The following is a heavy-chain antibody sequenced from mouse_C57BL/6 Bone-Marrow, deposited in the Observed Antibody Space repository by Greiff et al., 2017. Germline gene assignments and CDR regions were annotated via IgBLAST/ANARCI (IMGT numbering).Heavy chain of an antibody. CDR1: GYTFTSYW. V-gene: IGHV1-52*01. CDR3: ARGPHYYGRGYYFDY. J-gene: IGHJ2*01. CDR2: IDPSDSET. Sequence: VQLQQSGAELVRPGSSVKLSCKASGYTFTSYWMHWVKQRPIQGLEWIGNIDPSDSETHYNQKFKDKATLTVDKSSSTAYMQLSSLTSEDSAVYYCARGPHYYGRGYYFDYWGQGTTLTVSS. D-gene: IGHD1-1*01.